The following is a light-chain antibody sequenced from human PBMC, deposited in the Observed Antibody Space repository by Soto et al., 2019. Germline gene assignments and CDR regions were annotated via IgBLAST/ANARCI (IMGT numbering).Light chain of an antibody. Sequence: EIVMTQSPATLSVSPGERATLSCRASQSVSSNLAWYQQKPGQAPRLLIYGASTRATGIPARFSGSGSGTEFTLTISSLQSEDLAVYYCQQYNNWPPWTVGQGEKLEIK. V-gene: IGKV3-15*01. CDR1: QSVSSN. CDR2: GAS. J-gene: IGKJ1*01. CDR3: QQYNNWPPWT.